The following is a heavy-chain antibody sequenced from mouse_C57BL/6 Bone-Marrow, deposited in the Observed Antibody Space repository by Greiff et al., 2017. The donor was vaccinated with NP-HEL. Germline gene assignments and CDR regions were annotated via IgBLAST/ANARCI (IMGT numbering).Heavy chain of an antibody. Sequence: EVKLVESGGGLVKPGGSLKLSCAASGFTFSDYYMYWVRQTPEKRLEWVAYISNGGGSTYYPDTVKGRFTISRENAKNTLYLQMSRLKSEDTAMYYCARWNGSSYEAMDYWGQGTSVTVSS. D-gene: IGHD1-1*01. CDR1: GFTFSDYY. CDR2: ISNGGGST. J-gene: IGHJ4*01. V-gene: IGHV5-12*01. CDR3: ARWNGSSYEAMDY.